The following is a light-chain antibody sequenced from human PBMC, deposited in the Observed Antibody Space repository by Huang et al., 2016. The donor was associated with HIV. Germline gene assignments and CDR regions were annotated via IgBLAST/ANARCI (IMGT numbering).Light chain of an antibody. CDR1: QSLVPSDGNSY. CDR2: RIS. V-gene: IGKV2-30*02. J-gene: IGKJ1*01. CDR3: GQGTHWPPAWT. Sequence: VLTQSPLSLPVSPGQPASIACRSNQSLVPSDGNSYLNWFHQRPGQSPRRLIYRISNRDSGVPDRFRGSGSGTDLTLTSSRVEAEDVGIYYCGQGTHWPPAWTFGQGTKVEIK.